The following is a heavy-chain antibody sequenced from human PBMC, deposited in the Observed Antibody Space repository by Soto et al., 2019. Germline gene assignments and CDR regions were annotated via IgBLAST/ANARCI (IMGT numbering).Heavy chain of an antibody. D-gene: IGHD3-10*01. Sequence: LSLTCTVSGGSISSSSYYWGWIRQPPGKGLEWIGSIYYSGSTYYNPSLKSRVTISVDTSKNQFSLKLSSVTAADTAVYYCARANFGFYYYGSGSYYNWFDPWGQGTLVTVSS. J-gene: IGHJ5*02. CDR1: GGSISSSSYY. CDR3: ARANFGFYYYGSGSYYNWFDP. CDR2: IYYSGST. V-gene: IGHV4-39*01.